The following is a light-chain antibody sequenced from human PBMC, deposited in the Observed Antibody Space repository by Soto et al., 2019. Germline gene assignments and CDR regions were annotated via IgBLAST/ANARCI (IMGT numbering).Light chain of an antibody. CDR2: EFS. Sequence: QSALTQPPSASGSPGQSVTISCTGTSSDVGGYNYVSWYQQHPGKAPKLMIYEFSKWPSGVPDRFFGYKSGTTASLTVSGLPAEDGADYYCRSYAGLMVFGGGTKLTVL. CDR3: RSYAGLMV. V-gene: IGLV2-8*01. J-gene: IGLJ2*01. CDR1: SSDVGGYNY.